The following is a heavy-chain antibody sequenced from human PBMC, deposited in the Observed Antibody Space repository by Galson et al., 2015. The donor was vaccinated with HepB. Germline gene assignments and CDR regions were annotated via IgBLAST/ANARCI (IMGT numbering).Heavy chain of an antibody. CDR1: GFTFSSYS. Sequence: SLRLSCAASGFTFSSYSMNWVRQAPGKGLEWVSSISSSSSYIYYADSVKGRFTISRDNAKNSLYLQMNSLRAGDTAVYYCARDSLGYSSGWYSEGGAFDIWGQGTMVTVSS. CDR2: ISSSSSYI. CDR3: ARDSLGYSSGWYSEGGAFDI. D-gene: IGHD6-19*01. J-gene: IGHJ3*02. V-gene: IGHV3-21*01.